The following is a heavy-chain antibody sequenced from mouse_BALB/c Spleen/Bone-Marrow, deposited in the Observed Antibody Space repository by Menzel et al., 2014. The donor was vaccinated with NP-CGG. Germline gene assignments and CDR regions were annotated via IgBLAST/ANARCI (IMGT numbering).Heavy chain of an antibody. CDR3: ARGGVITENYAMDY. Sequence: CGPELVKPGASVRISCKASGYSFTSYYIHWVKQRPGQGLEWIGWIYPGNVNTKYNEKFKGKATLTANKSSSTAYMQLSSLTSVDSAVYSCARGGVITENYAMDYWGQGTSVTVSS. CDR1: GYSFTSYY. CDR2: IYPGNVNT. V-gene: IGHV1S56*01. J-gene: IGHJ4*01. D-gene: IGHD2-4*01.